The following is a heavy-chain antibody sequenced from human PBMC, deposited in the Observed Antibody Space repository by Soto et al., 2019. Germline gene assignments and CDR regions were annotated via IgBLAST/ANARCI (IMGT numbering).Heavy chain of an antibody. CDR2: IYYSGST. J-gene: IGHJ4*02. D-gene: IGHD5-12*01. Sequence: QVQLQESGPGLVKPSQTLSLTCTVSGGSISSGGYYWSWIRQHPGKGLEWIGYIYYSGSTYYNPSLQSRVTISVDTSKNQFSLKLSSVTAADTAVYYCARVGVATMVGGGGKYYFDYWGQGTLVTVSS. CDR3: ARVGVATMVGGGGKYYFDY. V-gene: IGHV4-31*03. CDR1: GGSISSGGYY.